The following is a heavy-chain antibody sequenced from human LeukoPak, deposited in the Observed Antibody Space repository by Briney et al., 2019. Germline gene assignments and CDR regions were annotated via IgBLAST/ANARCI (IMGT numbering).Heavy chain of an antibody. D-gene: IGHD5/OR15-5a*01. J-gene: IGHJ4*02. CDR2: INPTSGGT. Sequence: GASVKVSCKASGYTFTGYYLHWVRQAPGQGLEWMGWINPTSGGTNYAQKFQDRVTMTRDTSINTAYKELSRLTSDDTAVDYCARLVGLSPTASYWGQGTLVIVSS. CDR1: GYTFTGYY. V-gene: IGHV1-2*02. CDR3: ARLVGLSPTASY.